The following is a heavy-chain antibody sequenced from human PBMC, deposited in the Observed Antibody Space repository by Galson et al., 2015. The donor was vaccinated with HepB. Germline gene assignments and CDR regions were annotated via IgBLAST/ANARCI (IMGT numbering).Heavy chain of an antibody. V-gene: IGHV1-2*02. CDR2: INPNSGGT. CDR3: ARETKKSTGSYYPPHY. CDR1: GYTLIDYY. D-gene: IGHD1-26*01. J-gene: IGHJ4*02. Sequence: SVKVSCKASGYTLIDYYIHWVRQAPGQGLEWMGWINPNSGGTNYAQNFQGRVTMTRDTSISTAYMELTWLRSDDTAVYYCARETKKSTGSYYPPHYWGQGTLVTVSS.